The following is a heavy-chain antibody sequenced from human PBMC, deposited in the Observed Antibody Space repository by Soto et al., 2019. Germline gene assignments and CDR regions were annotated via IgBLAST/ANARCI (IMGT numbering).Heavy chain of an antibody. CDR3: HYESFFPNWFDP. D-gene: IGHD3-3*01. J-gene: IGHJ5*02. CDR1: GFTFSNAW. Sequence: EVQLVESGGGLVKPGGSLTVSCAASGFTFSNAWMNWVRQAPGKGLEWVGRSKSKTDGGATEYAAPVKGRFTISRDDSKNTLYLQMNSLKTEDTAVYHCHYESFFPNWFDPWGQGTLVTVSS. V-gene: IGHV3-15*07. CDR2: SKSKTDGGAT.